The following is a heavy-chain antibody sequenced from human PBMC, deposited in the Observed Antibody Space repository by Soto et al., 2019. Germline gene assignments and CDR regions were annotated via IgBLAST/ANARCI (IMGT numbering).Heavy chain of an antibody. Sequence: QVQLQESGPGLVKPSQTLSLTCTVSGGSISSGGYYWSWIRQHPGKGLEWIGYIYYSGSTYYSPSLKSRVTISVDTSKNQFSLKLSSVTAADTAVYYCARSVGYCSGGSCYSDVGGMDVWGQGTTVTVSS. CDR3: ARSVGYCSGGSCYSDVGGMDV. CDR1: GGSISSGGYY. J-gene: IGHJ6*02. D-gene: IGHD2-15*01. V-gene: IGHV4-31*03. CDR2: IYYSGST.